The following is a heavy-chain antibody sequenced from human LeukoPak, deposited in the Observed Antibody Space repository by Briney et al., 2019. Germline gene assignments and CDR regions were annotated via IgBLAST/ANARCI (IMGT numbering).Heavy chain of an antibody. CDR3: AKDGHTSGWNYFDQ. V-gene: IGHV3-23*01. D-gene: IGHD6-19*01. CDR2: ISGTGGDT. J-gene: IGHJ4*02. Sequence: GGSLRLSCAASGFSFRDYAISWVRHAPGRGQEWVSGISGTGGDTCYADSVKGRFTISRDNSKNTLYLRMNRLRAEDTAVYFFAKDGHTSGWNYFDQWGEGTLVTVS. CDR1: GFSFRDYA.